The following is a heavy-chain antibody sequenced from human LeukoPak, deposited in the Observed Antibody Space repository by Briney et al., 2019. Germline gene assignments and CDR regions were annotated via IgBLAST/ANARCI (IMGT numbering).Heavy chain of an antibody. CDR3: ATLGLLRGAGFNLATHFDF. CDR2: LHYSGIT. Sequence: SQTLSLTCTVSGGSITRYYWRWVRHPPGKGLEWIGHLHYSGITNYKPSLKSRVTISADTSQNQFSLSLTSVTAADTAVYYYATLGLLRGAGFNLATHFDFWGQGTLVTVSS. CDR1: GGSITRYY. V-gene: IGHV4-59*08. J-gene: IGHJ4*02. D-gene: IGHD1-26*01.